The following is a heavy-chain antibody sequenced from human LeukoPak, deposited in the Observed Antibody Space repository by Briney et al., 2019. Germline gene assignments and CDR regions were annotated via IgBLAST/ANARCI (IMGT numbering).Heavy chain of an antibody. J-gene: IGHJ4*02. D-gene: IGHD5/OR15-5a*01. V-gene: IGHV4-39*01. CDR2: IFSSRTT. Sequence: SETLCLTCTVSAGGISSSSHDWGWVRQSPGEGREWIGCIFSSRTTYYNPSLNDRVTIFVVTSKNQFSLQLNSVTAADTSVNYCVRHDGRGGSTMGALDSWGQGSLVTVSS. CDR3: VRHDGRGGSTMGALDS. CDR1: AGGISSSSHD.